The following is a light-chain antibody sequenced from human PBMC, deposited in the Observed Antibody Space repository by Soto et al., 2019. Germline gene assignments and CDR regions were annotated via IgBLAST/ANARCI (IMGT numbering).Light chain of an antibody. V-gene: IGLV2-14*01. CDR2: EVS. J-gene: IGLJ3*02. Sequence: QSALTQPASVSGSPGQSITISCTGKSSDVGGYNYVSWYQQHPGKVPKLILYEVSHRPSGVSNRFSGSKSGNRAYLTISGLQAEDEADYYCSSYTSSSSWVFGGGTKLTVL. CDR1: SSDVGGYNY. CDR3: SSYTSSSSWV.